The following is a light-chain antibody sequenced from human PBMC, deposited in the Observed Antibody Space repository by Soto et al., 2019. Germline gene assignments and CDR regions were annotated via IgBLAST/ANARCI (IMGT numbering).Light chain of an antibody. J-gene: IGLJ1*01. CDR3: AAWDDSLNGGV. CDR1: SSDIGAGYR. Sequence: QSVLTQPPSVSGAPGERVTISCTGSSSDIGAGYRVRWYQQVPGTAPKLLIYYDNLRPSGVPDRISGSKSGTSASLAISGLQSDDEADYYCAAWDDSLNGGVFGTGTKLTVL. V-gene: IGLV1-40*01. CDR2: YDN.